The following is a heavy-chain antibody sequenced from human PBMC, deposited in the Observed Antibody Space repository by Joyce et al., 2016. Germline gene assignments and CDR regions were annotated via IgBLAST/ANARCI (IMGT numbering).Heavy chain of an antibody. CDR2: LYSGSTT. CDR3: ASLRFSYYYYAVDV. CDR1: GFTVTGNY. D-gene: IGHD4-17*01. V-gene: IGHV3-53*01. Sequence: EVQLVESGGGLVQPGGSLRLSCAASGFTVTGNYMTWVRQAPGKGREWVSVLYSGSTTSYADSVKGRFIISRDNSKTTLYLQMNSLRAEDTAVYYCASLRFSYYYYAVDVWGQGTTVTVSS. J-gene: IGHJ6*02.